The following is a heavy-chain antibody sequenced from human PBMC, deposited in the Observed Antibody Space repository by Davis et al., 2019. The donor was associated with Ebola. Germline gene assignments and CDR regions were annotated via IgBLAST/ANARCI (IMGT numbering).Heavy chain of an antibody. CDR2: IHPINGAT. D-gene: IGHD3-9*01. CDR3: ARQDYCLLTGCSTHSLYGLDF. CDR1: GYTFTGYF. Sequence: ASVKVSCKASGYTFTGYFIHWVRQAPGQGLELMGRIHPINGATSYLQDFQGRVTMSRDTSISTAYMELNTLTSDDTAVYYCARQDYCLLTGCSTHSLYGLDFWGQGTMVTVSS. J-gene: IGHJ3*01. V-gene: IGHV1-2*06.